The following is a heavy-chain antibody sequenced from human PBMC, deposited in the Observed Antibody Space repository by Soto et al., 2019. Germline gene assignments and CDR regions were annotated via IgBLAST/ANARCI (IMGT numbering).Heavy chain of an antibody. V-gene: IGHV1-18*01. J-gene: IGHJ4*02. CDR2: ISAYHGNT. D-gene: IGHD6-13*01. CDR1: GYTFTSYG. CDR3: ARDRRYSSSWVLDY. Sequence: ASVEVSCKASGYTFTSYGIRWVRQAPGQGLEWMGWISAYHGNTNYAQKLQVRVTMTTDTFTSTAYMELRSLRSDDTAVYYCARDRRYSSSWVLDYWAQGTLVPVSS.